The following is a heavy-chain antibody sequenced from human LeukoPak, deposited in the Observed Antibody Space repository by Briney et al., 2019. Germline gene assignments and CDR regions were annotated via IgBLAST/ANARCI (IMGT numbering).Heavy chain of an antibody. J-gene: IGHJ6*02. CDR2: IDPSGGST. Sequence: GIIDPSGGSTSYAQKFQGRVTMTRDTSTSTAYMELSSLRSEDTAVYYCARGRISYGMDVWGHGTTVTVSS. V-gene: IGHV1-46*01. CDR3: ARGRISYGMDV.